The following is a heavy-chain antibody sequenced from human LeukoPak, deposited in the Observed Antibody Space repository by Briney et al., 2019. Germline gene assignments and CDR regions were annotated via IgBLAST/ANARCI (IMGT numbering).Heavy chain of an antibody. CDR2: IWYDGSNK. CDR1: GFTFSSYG. CDR3: ARDREVAGNGWFDP. V-gene: IGHV3-33*01. Sequence: PGGSLRLSCAASGFTFSSYGMHWVRQAPGKGLEWVAVIWYDGSNKYYADSVKGRFTISRDNSKNTLYLQMNSLRAEDTAVYYCARDREVAGNGWFDPWGQGTLVTVSS. D-gene: IGHD6-19*01. J-gene: IGHJ5*02.